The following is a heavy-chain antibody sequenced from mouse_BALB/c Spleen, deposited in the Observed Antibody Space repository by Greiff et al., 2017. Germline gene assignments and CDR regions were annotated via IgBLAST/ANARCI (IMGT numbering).Heavy chain of an antibody. Sequence: QVQLQQSGAELMKPGASVKISCKATGYTFSSYWIEWVKQRPGHGLEWIGEILPGSGSTNYNEKFKGKATFTADTSSNTAYMQLSSLTSEDSAVYYCARRGLGLVFDDWGQGTTLTVSS. CDR3: ARRGLGLVFDD. CDR1: GYTFSSYW. D-gene: IGHD4-1*01. J-gene: IGHJ2*01. V-gene: IGHV1-9*01. CDR2: ILPGSGST.